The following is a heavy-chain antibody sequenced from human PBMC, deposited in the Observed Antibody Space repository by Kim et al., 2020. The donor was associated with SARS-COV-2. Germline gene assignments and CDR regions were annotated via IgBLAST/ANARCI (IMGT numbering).Heavy chain of an antibody. J-gene: IGHJ3*01. D-gene: IGHD3-22*01. V-gene: IGHV1-3*01. Sequence: NKRYSQKFQGRLTITRDTSARTAYMELNSLGSEDTAVYYCAREGHEGGYLTWGQGTMVTVSS. CDR3: AREGHEGGYLT. CDR2: NK.